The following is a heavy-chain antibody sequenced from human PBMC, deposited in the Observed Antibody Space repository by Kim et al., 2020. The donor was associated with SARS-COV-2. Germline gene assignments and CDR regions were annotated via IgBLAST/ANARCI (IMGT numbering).Heavy chain of an antibody. D-gene: IGHD2-15*01. V-gene: IGHV1-2*02. Sequence: ASVKVSCKACGYPFTAYYVHWVRQAPGQGLEWMGWINPNTGATDSAQHFQSRVTMTRDKSINTVYMQLSSLRSDDTAVYYCARGGIGYCDYTGCYHAFDI. J-gene: IGHJ3*02. CDR1: GYPFTAYY. CDR2: INPNTGAT. CDR3: ARGGIGYCDYTGCYHAFDI.